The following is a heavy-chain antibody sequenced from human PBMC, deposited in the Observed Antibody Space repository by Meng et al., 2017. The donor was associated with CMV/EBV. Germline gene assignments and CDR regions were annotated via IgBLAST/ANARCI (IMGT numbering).Heavy chain of an antibody. D-gene: IGHD6-13*01. CDR3: AKDLGEYSSSWYYFDY. J-gene: IGHJ4*02. V-gene: IGHV3-23*01. CDR1: GFTFSSYA. CDR2: ISGSGGST. Sequence: ETLSLTCAASGFTFSSYAMSWVRQAPGKGLEWVSAISGSGGSTYYADSVKGRFTISRDNSKNTLYLQMNSLRAEDTAVYYCAKDLGEYSSSWYYFDYWGQGTLVTVSS.